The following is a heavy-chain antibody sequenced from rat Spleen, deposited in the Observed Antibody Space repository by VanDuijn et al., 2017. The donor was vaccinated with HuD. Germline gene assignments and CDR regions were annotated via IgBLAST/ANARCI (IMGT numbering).Heavy chain of an antibody. V-gene: IGHV5-29*01. CDR1: GFTFSDYG. Sequence: EVQLVESGGGVVQPGRSLKLSCAASGFTFSDYGLAWVRQAPTKGLEWVATISYDGTSTYYRDSVKGRFTISRDNAKSTLYLQMDSLRSEDTASYYCVRHGYTRYYFDYWGQGVMVTVSS. CDR3: VRHGYTRYYFDY. CDR2: ISYDGTST. D-gene: IGHD1-9*01. J-gene: IGHJ2*01.